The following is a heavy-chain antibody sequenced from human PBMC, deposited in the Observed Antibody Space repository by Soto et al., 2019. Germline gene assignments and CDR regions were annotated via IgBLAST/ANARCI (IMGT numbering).Heavy chain of an antibody. V-gene: IGHV3-21*01. CDR2: ISSSSSYI. J-gene: IGHJ4*02. D-gene: IGHD6-13*01. CDR3: ARSGYSREFDY. CDR1: GFTFSSYS. Sequence: GGSLRLSCAASGFTFSSYSMNWVRQAPGKGLEWVSSISSSSSYIYYGDSVKGRFTISRDNAKNSLYLQMNSLRAEDTAVYYCARSGYSREFDYWGQGTLVTVSS.